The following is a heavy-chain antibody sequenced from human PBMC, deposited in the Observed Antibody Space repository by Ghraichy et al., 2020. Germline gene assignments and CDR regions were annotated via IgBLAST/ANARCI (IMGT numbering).Heavy chain of an antibody. D-gene: IGHD3-9*01. CDR2: IYWDDDK. Sequence: SGPTLVKPTQTLTLTCTFSGFSLATSGEGVGWIRQPPGKALEWLALIYWDDDKRYSPSLKSRLTITKDTSKSQVVLIMTDMDPVDTATYYCAHITYNILTGYYKYFDYWGHGTLVTVSS. V-gene: IGHV2-5*02. J-gene: IGHJ4*01. CDR1: GFSLATSGEG. CDR3: AHITYNILTGYYKYFDY.